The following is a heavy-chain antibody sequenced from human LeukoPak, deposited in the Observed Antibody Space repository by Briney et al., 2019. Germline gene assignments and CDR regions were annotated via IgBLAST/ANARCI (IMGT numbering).Heavy chain of an antibody. V-gene: IGHV1-18*01. CDR1: GYTFTSYG. Sequence: ASVEVSCKASGYTFTSYGISWVRQAPGQGLEWMGWISAYNGNTNYAQKLQGGVTMTTDTSTSTAYMELRSLRSDDTAVYYCARDLGSGWFNGWFDPWGQGTLVTVSS. D-gene: IGHD6-19*01. CDR3: ARDLGSGWFNGWFDP. J-gene: IGHJ5*02. CDR2: ISAYNGNT.